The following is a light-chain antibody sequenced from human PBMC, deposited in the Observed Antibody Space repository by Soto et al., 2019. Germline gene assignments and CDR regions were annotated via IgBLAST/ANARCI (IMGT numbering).Light chain of an antibody. V-gene: IGLV2-11*01. CDR3: CSNAGSYPFV. CDR2: DVD. Sequence: QSVLTQPRSVSGSPGQSVTISCTGTSSDVGGYNYVSWYQHHPGKAPKLMIYDVDKRPSGVPGRFSGSKSGNTASLTISGLQAEGEADYYCCSNAGSYPFVFGTGTKVTVL. J-gene: IGLJ1*01. CDR1: SSDVGGYNY.